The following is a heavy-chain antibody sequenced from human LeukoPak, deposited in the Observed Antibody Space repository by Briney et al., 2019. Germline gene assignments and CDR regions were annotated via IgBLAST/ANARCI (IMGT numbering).Heavy chain of an antibody. D-gene: IGHD3-22*01. Sequence: ASVKVSCKASGGTFTSYAISWVRQAHGQGLEWMGGIITIFGTANYAQKFQCRVTITTDESTSTSYMELSSLSSEDTAVYYCASYYYDSSGYYSIDYWGQGTLVTVSS. J-gene: IGHJ4*02. V-gene: IGHV1-69*05. CDR3: ASYYYDSSGYYSIDY. CDR2: IITIFGTA. CDR1: GGTFTSYA.